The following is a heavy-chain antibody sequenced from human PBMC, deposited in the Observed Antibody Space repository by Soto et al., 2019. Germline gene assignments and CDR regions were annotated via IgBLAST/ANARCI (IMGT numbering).Heavy chain of an antibody. V-gene: IGHV4-59*08. D-gene: IGHD3-10*01. CDR3: ARAYGSGTYYDRRQFYYYYYYMDV. CDR1: GGSISNNY. J-gene: IGHJ6*03. CDR2: IYYSGST. Sequence: SETLSLTCTVSGGSISNNYWNWIRQPPGKGLEWIGYIYYSGSTNYNPSLKSRVTMSVDTSKTQFSLQLSSVTAADTAVYYCARAYGSGTYYDRRQFYYYYYYMDVWGKGTTVTVSS.